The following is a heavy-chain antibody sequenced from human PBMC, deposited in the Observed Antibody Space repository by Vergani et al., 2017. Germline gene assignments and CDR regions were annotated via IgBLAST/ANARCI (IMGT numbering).Heavy chain of an antibody. CDR3: AKDMWDGIIGTTSRNDWFDP. V-gene: IGHV3-30*02. CDR1: GFTFTSYG. Sequence: QVQLVESGGGVVQPGGSLRLSCVASGFTFTSYGMHWVRQAPGKGLEWLTFIRHDGSKKYYADSVKGRFNISRDISKNTLYLQMNSLRAEDTAVYFCAKDMWDGIIGTTSRNDWFDPWGQGTLVTVSS. CDR2: IRHDGSKK. D-gene: IGHD1-7*01. J-gene: IGHJ5*02.